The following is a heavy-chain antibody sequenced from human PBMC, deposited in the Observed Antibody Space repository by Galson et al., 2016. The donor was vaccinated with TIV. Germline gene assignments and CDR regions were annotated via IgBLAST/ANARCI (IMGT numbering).Heavy chain of an antibody. D-gene: IGHD2-15*01. CDR1: GLSVSINY. V-gene: IGHV3-66*02. Sequence: SLRLSCAASGLSVSINYMTWVRQAPGQGLEWVSLISDGGNKHYPECVKGRFTISRDNSKNTLYLQMNSLIVEDTAVYYCARDRVVDATYYYYYYGLDVWGQGTAVTVSS. CDR2: ISDGGNK. CDR3: ARDRVVDATYYYYYYGLDV. J-gene: IGHJ6*02.